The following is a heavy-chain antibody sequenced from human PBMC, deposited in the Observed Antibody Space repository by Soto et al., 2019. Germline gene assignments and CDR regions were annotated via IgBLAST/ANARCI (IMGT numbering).Heavy chain of an antibody. J-gene: IGHJ4*02. Sequence: QVQLVESGGGVVQPGRSLRLSCAASGFTFSSYGMHWVRQAPGKGLEWVAVIWYDGSNKYYADSVKGRFTISRDNSKNTLYLQMNSLRAEDTAVYYCARWGSGYDFDYWGQGTLVTVSS. CDR2: IWYDGSNK. V-gene: IGHV3-33*01. CDR3: ARWGSGYDFDY. D-gene: IGHD5-12*01. CDR1: GFTFSSYG.